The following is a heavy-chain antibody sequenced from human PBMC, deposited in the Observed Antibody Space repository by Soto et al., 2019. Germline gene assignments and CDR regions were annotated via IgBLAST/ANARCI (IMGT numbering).Heavy chain of an antibody. D-gene: IGHD6-19*01. Sequence: EVQLVESGGGLVQPGGSLRLSCVASGFTFSTDSMNWVRQAPGKGLEWVAHISTSGANRYYADSVKGRFIISRDNAKTSLDLQLDSLRNEDPAVYYCSRVCGSGCDYWGQGTLVTVSS. J-gene: IGHJ4*02. V-gene: IGHV3-48*02. CDR1: GFTFSTDS. CDR3: SRVCGSGCDY. CDR2: ISTSGANR.